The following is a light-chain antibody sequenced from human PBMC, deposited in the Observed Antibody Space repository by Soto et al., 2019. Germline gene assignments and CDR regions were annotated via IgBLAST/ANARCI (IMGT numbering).Light chain of an antibody. CDR1: QSISDN. Sequence: EMTQSPSSLSASVGDRVTITCRASQSISDNVNWYQFQPGKAPKLLIYAASNLQTGVPSRFSGSGSGADFALTISGLQPDDSAAYYCQQSYGPPYTFGPGTKLEIK. CDR2: AAS. CDR3: QQSYGPPYT. V-gene: IGKV1-39*01. J-gene: IGKJ2*01.